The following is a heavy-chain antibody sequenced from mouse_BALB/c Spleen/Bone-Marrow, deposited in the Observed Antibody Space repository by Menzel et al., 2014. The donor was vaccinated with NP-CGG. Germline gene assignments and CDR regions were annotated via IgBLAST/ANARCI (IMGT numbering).Heavy chain of an antibody. J-gene: IGHJ2*01. CDR3: ARSGNFFDY. Sequence: EVQLVESGPGLMKPSQSLSLTCTVTGYSITSAYAWNWIRQLPGDKLEWMGYITSSGHTSYNPSLKSRISITRDTSKNQFFLQLNSVTTEDTATYFCARSGNFFDYWGQGTTPTVSS. CDR1: GYSITSAYA. V-gene: IGHV3-2*02. D-gene: IGHD3-1*01. CDR2: ITSSGHT.